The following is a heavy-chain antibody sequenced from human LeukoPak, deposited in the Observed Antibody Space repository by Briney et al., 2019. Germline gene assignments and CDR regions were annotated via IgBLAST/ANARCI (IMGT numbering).Heavy chain of an antibody. CDR1: GGSFSGYY. V-gene: IGHV4-34*01. CDR2: INHSGST. Sequence: PSETLSLTCGVYGGSFSGYYWSWIRQPPGKGLQWIGEINHSGSTNYNPSLKSRVTISVDTSKNQFSLKLSSVTAADTAVYYCASQGYYDSSGYLPDVWGQGTTVTVSS. J-gene: IGHJ6*02. D-gene: IGHD3-22*01. CDR3: ASQGYYDSSGYLPDV.